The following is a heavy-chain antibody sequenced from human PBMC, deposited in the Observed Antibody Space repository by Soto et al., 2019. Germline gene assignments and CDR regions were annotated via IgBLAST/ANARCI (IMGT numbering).Heavy chain of an antibody. CDR3: ARETLRFLEWSHYYGSGSYHAPGFDY. J-gene: IGHJ4*02. V-gene: IGHV3-33*01. CDR2: IWYDGSNK. Sequence: PGGSLRLSCAASGFTFSSYGMHWVRQAPGKGLEWVAVIWYDGSNKYYADSVKGRFTISRDNSKNTLYLQMNSLRAEDTAVYYCARETLRFLEWSHYYGSGSYHAPGFDYWGQGTLVTVSS. D-gene: IGHD3-10*01. CDR1: GFTFSSYG.